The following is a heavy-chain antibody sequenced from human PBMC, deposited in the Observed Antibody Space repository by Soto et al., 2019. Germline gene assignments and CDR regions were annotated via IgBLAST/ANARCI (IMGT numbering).Heavy chain of an antibody. Sequence: QITLMESGPTLVKPTQTLTLTCTFSGFSLSTSGVGVGWIRQPPGKALEWLAVICWDDDKRYSPSLKSRLTITRDTSKNQVALTMTDMDPVDTATYYCAHMDYGFYGMDVWGQGTTVTVSS. D-gene: IGHD3-10*01. CDR2: ICWDDDK. CDR1: GFSLSTSGVG. V-gene: IGHV2-5*02. J-gene: IGHJ6*02. CDR3: AHMDYGFYGMDV.